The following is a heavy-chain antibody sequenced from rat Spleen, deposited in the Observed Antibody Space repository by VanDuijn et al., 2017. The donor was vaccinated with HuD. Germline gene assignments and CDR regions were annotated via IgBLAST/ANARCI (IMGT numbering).Heavy chain of an antibody. Sequence: EVQLVESGGGLVQPGRSLKLSCAASGFTFSDYNMAWVRQAPKKGLEWVATISYDGSSTYYRDSVKGRFTISRDNAKSTLYLQMNSLRSEDTATYYCTRAWDYWGQGVMVTVSS. CDR2: ISYDGSST. CDR1: GFTFSDYN. V-gene: IGHV5-7*01. CDR3: TRAWDY. J-gene: IGHJ2*01.